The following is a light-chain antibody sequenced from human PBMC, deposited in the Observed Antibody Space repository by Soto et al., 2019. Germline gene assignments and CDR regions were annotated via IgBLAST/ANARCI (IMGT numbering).Light chain of an antibody. J-gene: IGKJ2*01. Sequence: DIVLTQSPGTLSLSPGETATLSCRASQSLAGNYLAWYQQKPGQAPRLLISGASSRATGIPDRFSGSGSGTDFTLTISGLEPEDFAVYYCQQYGYSPVMYTFGQGTKLEIK. CDR3: QQYGYSPVMYT. CDR1: QSLAGNY. V-gene: IGKV3-20*01. CDR2: GAS.